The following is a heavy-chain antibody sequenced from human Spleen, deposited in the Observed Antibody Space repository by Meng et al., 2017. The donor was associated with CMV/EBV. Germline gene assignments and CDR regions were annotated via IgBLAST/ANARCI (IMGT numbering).Heavy chain of an antibody. V-gene: IGHV3-53*01. J-gene: IGHJ6*02. Sequence: GESLKISCAASGFTVSSNYMSWVRQAPGKGLEWVSVIYSGGSTYYADSVKGRFTISRDTSKNTLYLQMNSLRAEDTSVYYCARSSLLSIAAPWGMDVWGQGTTVTVSS. CDR2: IYSGGST. D-gene: IGHD6-6*01. CDR1: GFTVSSNY. CDR3: ARSSLLSIAAPWGMDV.